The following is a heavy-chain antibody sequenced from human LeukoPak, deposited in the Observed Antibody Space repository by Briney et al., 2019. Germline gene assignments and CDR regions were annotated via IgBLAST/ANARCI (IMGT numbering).Heavy chain of an antibody. Sequence: SQTLSLTCTVSGGPISSGSYYWSWIRQPAGKGLEWIGRIYTSGSTNYNPSLKSRVTISVDTSKNQFSLKLSSVTAADTAVYYCARDPGDYVDYWGQGTLVTVSS. J-gene: IGHJ4*02. CDR3: ARDPGDYVDY. CDR1: GGPISSGSYY. V-gene: IGHV4-61*02. CDR2: IYTSGST.